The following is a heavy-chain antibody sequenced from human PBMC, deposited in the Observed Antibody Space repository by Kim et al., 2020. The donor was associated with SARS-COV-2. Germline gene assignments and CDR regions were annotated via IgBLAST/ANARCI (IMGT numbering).Heavy chain of an antibody. V-gene: IGHV3-23*01. CDR3: AKTRAERLRGAFDI. D-gene: IGHD3-10*01. Sequence: DSVKGRFTISRDNSKNTLYLQMNSLRAEDTAVYYCAKTRAERLRGAFDIWGQGTMVTVSS. J-gene: IGHJ3*02.